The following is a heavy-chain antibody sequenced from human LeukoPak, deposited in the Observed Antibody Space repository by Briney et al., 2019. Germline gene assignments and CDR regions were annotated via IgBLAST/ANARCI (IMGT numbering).Heavy chain of an antibody. V-gene: IGHV4-38-2*02. CDR2: IYHSGST. CDR3: ARHRGSSSNFDY. J-gene: IGHJ4*02. CDR1: GYSISSGYY. Sequence: SETLSLTCTVSGYSISSGYYWGWIRQPPGKGLEWIGSIYHSGSTYYNPSLKSRVTISVDTSKNQFSLKLSSVTAADTAVYYCARHRGSSSNFDYWGQGTLVTVSS. D-gene: IGHD6-6*01.